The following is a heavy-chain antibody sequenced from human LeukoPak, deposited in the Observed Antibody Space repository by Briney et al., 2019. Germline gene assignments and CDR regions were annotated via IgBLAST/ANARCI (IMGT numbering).Heavy chain of an antibody. CDR2: IYSSGGT. CDR1: GAPISNSY. CDR3: AKVFYGGYGARIDY. J-gene: IGHJ4*01. D-gene: IGHD4/OR15-4a*01. Sequence: SETLSLTCTVSGAPISNSYWSWIRQPAGEGLEWIGRIYSSGGTNYNPSLKSRVTMSVDTSRNQFSLKMISMNAADTAVYYCAKVFYGGYGARIDYWGHGVLVTVSS. V-gene: IGHV4-4*07.